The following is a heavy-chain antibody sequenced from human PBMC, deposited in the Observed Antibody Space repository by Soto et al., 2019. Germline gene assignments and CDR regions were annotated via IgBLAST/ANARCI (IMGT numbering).Heavy chain of an antibody. CDR2: FIPIFGTA. V-gene: IGHV1-69*13. Sequence: GASVKVSCKASGYTFTSYYMHWVRQAPGQGLEWMGGFIPIFGTANYAQKFQGRVTITADESTSTAYMELSSLGSEDTAVYYCARRATVTKMPGWFDPWGQGTLVTVSS. CDR1: GYTFTSYY. D-gene: IGHD4-17*01. CDR3: ARRATVTKMPGWFDP. J-gene: IGHJ5*02.